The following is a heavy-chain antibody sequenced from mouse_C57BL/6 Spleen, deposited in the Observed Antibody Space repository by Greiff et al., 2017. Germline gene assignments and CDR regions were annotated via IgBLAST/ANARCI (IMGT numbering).Heavy chain of an antibody. D-gene: IGHD3-2*02. J-gene: IGHJ4*01. CDR2: IRNKANGYTT. CDR1: GFTFTDYY. Sequence: EVMLVESGGGLVQPGGSLSLSCAASGFTFTDYYMSWVRQPPGKALEWLGFIRNKANGYTTEYSASVKGRFPISRDNSQSILYLQMSALRAEDSATYYCARSPLRYYAMDYWGQGTSVTVSS. CDR3: ARSPLRYYAMDY. V-gene: IGHV7-3*01.